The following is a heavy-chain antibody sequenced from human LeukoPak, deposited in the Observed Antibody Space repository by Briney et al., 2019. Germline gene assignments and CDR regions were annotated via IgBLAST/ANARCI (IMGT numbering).Heavy chain of an antibody. CDR2: IWYDGSNK. Sequence: PGRSLRLSCAASGFTFSSYGMHWVRQAPGKGLEWVAVIWYDGSNKYYADSVKGRFTISRDNSKNTLYLQMNSLGAEDTAVYYCARVDYGDYGFDYWGQGTLVTVSS. D-gene: IGHD4-17*01. V-gene: IGHV3-33*01. CDR3: ARVDYGDYGFDY. CDR1: GFTFSSYG. J-gene: IGHJ4*02.